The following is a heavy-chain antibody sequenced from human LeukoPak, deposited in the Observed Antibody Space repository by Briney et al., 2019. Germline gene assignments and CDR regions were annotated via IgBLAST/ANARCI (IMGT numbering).Heavy chain of an antibody. J-gene: IGHJ5*02. D-gene: IGHD1-7*01. CDR3: AREGLELWGENWFDP. CDR1: GGSISSYY. Sequence: SETLSLTYTVSGGSISSYYWSWIRQPAGKGLEWIGRIYTSGSTNYNPSLKSRVTMSVDTSKNQFSLKLSSVTAADTAVYYCAREGLELWGENWFDPWGQGTLVTVSS. V-gene: IGHV4-4*07. CDR2: IYTSGST.